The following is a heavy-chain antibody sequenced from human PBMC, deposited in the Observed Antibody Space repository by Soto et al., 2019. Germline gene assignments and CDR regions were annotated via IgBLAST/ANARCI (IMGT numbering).Heavy chain of an antibody. CDR3: ARERPPITMMTASDAFDI. CDR1: GYTFTSYY. J-gene: IGHJ3*02. D-gene: IGHD3-22*01. V-gene: IGHV1-46*01. CDR2: INPSGGST. Sequence: ASVKVSCKASGYTFTSYYMHWVRQAPGQGLEWMGIINPSGGSTSYVQKFQGRVTMTRDTSTSTVYMELSSLRSEDTAVYYCARERPPITMMTASDAFDIWGQGTMVTVSS.